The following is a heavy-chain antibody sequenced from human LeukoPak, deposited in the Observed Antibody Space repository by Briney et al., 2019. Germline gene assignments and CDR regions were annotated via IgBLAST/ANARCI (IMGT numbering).Heavy chain of an antibody. Sequence: SETLSLTCTVSGGSISSSDYLWAWVRPPPGKGLEWIGDFYYNGVTSYDPSLKSRVTISVDTSTNQFSLTLTSVTAADTAVYHCVRRNYVSGRIDPWGQGTLVTVSS. V-gene: IGHV4-39*01. D-gene: IGHD3-16*01. CDR3: VRRNYVSGRIDP. CDR1: GGSISSSDYL. J-gene: IGHJ5*02. CDR2: FYYNGVT.